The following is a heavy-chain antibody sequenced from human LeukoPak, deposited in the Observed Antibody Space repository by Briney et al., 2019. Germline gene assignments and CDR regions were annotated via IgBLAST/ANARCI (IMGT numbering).Heavy chain of an antibody. CDR2: ISAYNGNT. Sequence: GASVKVSCKASGYTFTSYGISWVRQAPGQGLEWMGWISAYNGNTNYAQKLQGRVTMTTDTSTSTAYMELRSLRSDDTAVYYCARDPGVAVAGNQASYYYYYGMDVWGQGTTVTVSS. CDR1: GYTFTSYG. CDR3: ARDPGVAVAGNQASYYYYYGMDV. J-gene: IGHJ6*02. D-gene: IGHD6-19*01. V-gene: IGHV1-18*01.